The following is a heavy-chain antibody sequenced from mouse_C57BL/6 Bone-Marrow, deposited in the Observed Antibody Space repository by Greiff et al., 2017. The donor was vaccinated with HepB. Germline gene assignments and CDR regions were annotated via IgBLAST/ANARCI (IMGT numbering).Heavy chain of an antibody. V-gene: IGHV1-76*01. D-gene: IGHD1-1*01. CDR2: IYPGSGNT. Sequence: QVQLKQSGAELVRPGASVKLSCKASGYTFTDYYINWVKQRPGQGLEWIARIYPGSGNTYYNEKFKGKATLTAEKSSSTAYMQLSSLTSEDSAVYFCAREGVYYYGSSYVYFDVWGTGTTVTVSS. CDR1: GYTFTDYY. J-gene: IGHJ1*03. CDR3: AREGVYYYGSSYVYFDV.